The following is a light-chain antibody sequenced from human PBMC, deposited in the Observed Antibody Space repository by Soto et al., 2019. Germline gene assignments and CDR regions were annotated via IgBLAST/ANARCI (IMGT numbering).Light chain of an antibody. CDR1: QSISTY. J-gene: IGKJ4*01. CDR3: QQSYTTPLT. V-gene: IGKV1-39*01. Sequence: DIQMTQSPYSLSASVGDRVTITCRASQSISTYLNWYQQKPGKAPKVLIYAASSLQSGVPSRFSGTGSGTDCTLTISSLQPEDSATYYCQQSYTTPLTFGGGSNVEIK. CDR2: AAS.